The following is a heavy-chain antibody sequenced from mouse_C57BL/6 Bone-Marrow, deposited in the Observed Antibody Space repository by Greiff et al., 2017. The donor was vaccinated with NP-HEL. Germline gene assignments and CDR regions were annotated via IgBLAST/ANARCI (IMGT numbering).Heavy chain of an antibody. CDR2: ISSGGSYT. CDR1: GFTFSSYG. D-gene: IGHD3-1*01. J-gene: IGHJ2*01. Sequence: EVKLVESGGDLVKPGGSLKLSCAASGFTFSSYGMSWVRQTPDKRLEWVATISSGGSYTYYPDSVKGRFTISRDNAKNTLYLQMSSLKSEDTAMYYCAISLGYFDYWGQGTTLTVSS. V-gene: IGHV5-6*02. CDR3: AISLGYFDY.